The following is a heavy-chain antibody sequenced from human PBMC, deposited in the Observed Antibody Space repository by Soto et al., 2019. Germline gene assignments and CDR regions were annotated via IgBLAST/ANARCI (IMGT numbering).Heavy chain of an antibody. CDR1: GDSISSGSGY. D-gene: IGHD2-21*01. J-gene: IGHJ5*01. CDR2: IFHSGRT. Sequence: LSLTCTASGDSISSGSGYWSWVRQHPGRGLEWLGYIFHSGRTYYSPSLSSRLTLSIDTSNNQLSLNLRSVTAADTAVYYCACGLKWSDYWGHGTLVTVSS. V-gene: IGHV4-31*03. CDR3: ACGLKWSDY.